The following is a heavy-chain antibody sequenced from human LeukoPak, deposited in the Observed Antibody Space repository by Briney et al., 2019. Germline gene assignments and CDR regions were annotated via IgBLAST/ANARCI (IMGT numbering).Heavy chain of an antibody. CDR2: IYYSGST. CDR1: GGSISSSSYY. CDR3: ARGERRDQLLFSDAFDI. J-gene: IGHJ3*02. V-gene: IGHV4-61*01. Sequence: SETLSLTCTVSGGSISSSSYYWSWIRQPPGKGLEWIGYIYYSGSTNYNPSLKSRVTISVDTSKNQFSLKLSSVTAADTAVYYCARGERRDQLLFSDAFDIWGQGTMVTVSS. D-gene: IGHD2-2*01.